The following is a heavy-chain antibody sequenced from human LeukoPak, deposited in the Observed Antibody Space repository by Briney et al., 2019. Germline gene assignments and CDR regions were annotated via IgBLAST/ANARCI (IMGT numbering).Heavy chain of an antibody. Sequence: SETLSLTCTVSGGSISSSSYYWGWIRQPPGKGLEWIGSIYYSGSTYYNPSLKSRVTISVDTSKNQFSLKLSSVTAADTAVYYCARHGRYYDILTGYYNPEPHFDYWGQGTLVTVSS. J-gene: IGHJ4*02. V-gene: IGHV4-39*01. CDR1: GGSISSSSYY. CDR3: ARHGRYYDILTGYYNPEPHFDY. CDR2: IYYSGST. D-gene: IGHD3-9*01.